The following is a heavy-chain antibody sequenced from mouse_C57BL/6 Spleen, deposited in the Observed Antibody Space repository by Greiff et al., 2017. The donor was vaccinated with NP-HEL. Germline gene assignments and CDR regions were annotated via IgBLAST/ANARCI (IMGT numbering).Heavy chain of an antibody. Sequence: VQLQQPGAELVRPGSSVKLSCKASGYTFTSYWMHWVKQRPIQGLEWIGNIDPSDSATHYNQKFKDKATLTVDKSSSTAYMQLSSLTSEDSAVYYCARDDYEGAWFAYWGQGTLVTVSA. D-gene: IGHD2-4*01. V-gene: IGHV1-52*01. CDR3: ARDDYEGAWFAY. CDR1: GYTFTSYW. J-gene: IGHJ3*01. CDR2: IDPSDSAT.